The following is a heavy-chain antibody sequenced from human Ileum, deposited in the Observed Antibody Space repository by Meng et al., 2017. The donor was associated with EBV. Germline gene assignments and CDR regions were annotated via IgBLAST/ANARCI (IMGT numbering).Heavy chain of an antibody. D-gene: IGHD1-26*01. Sequence: QAPLHPSGPGLVSLAHALSLTCTVSCAAVPSSGYYWSWLRQSPGKGLEWLGYVNYNGDSTYNPSLKSRVTIFIDTSKKQFYLNLTSATAADTAIYYCARDLRVGGAFDYWGQGTLVTVSS. CDR1: CAAVPSSGYY. J-gene: IGHJ4*02. CDR3: ARDLRVGGAFDY. V-gene: IGHV4-61*08. CDR2: VNYNGDS.